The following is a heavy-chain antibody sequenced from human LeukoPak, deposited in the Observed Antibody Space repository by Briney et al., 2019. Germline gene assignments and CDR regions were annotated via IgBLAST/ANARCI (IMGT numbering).Heavy chain of an antibody. V-gene: IGHV1-69*04. CDR2: IIPILGIA. CDR3: ARAVGFGELFYFDY. Sequence: SVKVSCKASGYTFTGYYMHWVRQAPGQGLEWMGRIIPILGIANYAQKFRGRVTITADKSTSTAYMELSSLRSEDTAVYYCARAVGFGELFYFDYWGQGTLVTVSS. CDR1: GYTFTGYY. D-gene: IGHD3-10*01. J-gene: IGHJ4*02.